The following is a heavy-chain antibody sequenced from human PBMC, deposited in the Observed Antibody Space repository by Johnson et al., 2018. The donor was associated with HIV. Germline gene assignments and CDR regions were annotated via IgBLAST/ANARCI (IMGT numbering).Heavy chain of an antibody. D-gene: IGHD1-1*01. CDR2: IYSGGRS. V-gene: IGHV3-66*02. Sequence: VQLVESGGGLVQPGGSLRLSCVASGFTVRSNYMSWVRQAPGKGLEWVSVIYSGGRSYYADSVKGRLTLSRDNSNNTLDLQMNSLRAEDTAVYYCARDVTAGNDAFDIWGQGTMVTVSS. CDR3: ARDVTAGNDAFDI. J-gene: IGHJ3*02. CDR1: GFTVRSNY.